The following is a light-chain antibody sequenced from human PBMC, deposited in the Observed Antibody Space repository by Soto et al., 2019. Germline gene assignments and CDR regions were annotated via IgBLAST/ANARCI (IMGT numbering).Light chain of an antibody. Sequence: QSALTQPASVSGSPGQSITISCTRTSSAVGSYNLVSWYQHHPGKAPKLMIYEGSERPPGVSNRFSGAQSGNTASLTISGLQAEDEADYYCSSYAGAVVFGGGTKLTVL. CDR1: SSAVGSYNL. CDR2: EGS. V-gene: IGLV2-23*01. J-gene: IGLJ2*01. CDR3: SSYAGAVV.